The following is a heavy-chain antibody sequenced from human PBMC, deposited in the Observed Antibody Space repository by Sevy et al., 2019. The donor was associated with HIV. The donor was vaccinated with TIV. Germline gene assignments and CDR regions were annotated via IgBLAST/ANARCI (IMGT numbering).Heavy chain of an antibody. J-gene: IGHJ6*03. CDR1: GFTVSDTF. CDR3: ARGDVYMDV. V-gene: IGHV3-53*01. CDR2: IYTGGNT. Sequence: GGSLRLSCEASGFTVSDTFMNWVRQAPGKGLEWVAIIYTGGNTYYADSVKGRFTISRNNSRTTVFLQMNNLRAEDTAVYYCARGDVYMDVWGKGTTGTVSS.